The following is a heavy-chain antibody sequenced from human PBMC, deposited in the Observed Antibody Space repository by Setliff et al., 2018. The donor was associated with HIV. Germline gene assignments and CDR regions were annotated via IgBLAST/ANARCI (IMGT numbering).Heavy chain of an antibody. J-gene: IGHJ3*01. CDR1: GFTFSSYG. Sequence: GASVKVSCAASGFTFSSYGMHWVRQAPGRGLEWVAFIRYDDTFKHYLDSVNGRFTISRDNSRDTMSLQMNSLRVEDTAVYYCAKVLPSHTDGAFDVWGPGTMVTVSS. V-gene: IGHV3-30*02. D-gene: IGHD4-17*01. CDR2: IRYDDTFK. CDR3: AKVLPSHTDGAFDV.